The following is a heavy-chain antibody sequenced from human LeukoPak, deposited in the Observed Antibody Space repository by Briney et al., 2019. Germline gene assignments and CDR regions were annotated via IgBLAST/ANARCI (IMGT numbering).Heavy chain of an antibody. CDR3: ASMSPYYYDSSGYYFY. V-gene: IGHV3-7*01. D-gene: IGHD3-22*01. Sequence: GGSLRLSCAASGFTFSSYWMSWVRQAPGKGLEWVAHIKQDGSEKYYVDSVKGRFTISRDNAKNSLYLQMNSLRAEDTAVYYCASMSPYYYDSSGYYFYWGQGTLVTVSS. CDR2: IKQDGSEK. J-gene: IGHJ4*02. CDR1: GFTFSSYW.